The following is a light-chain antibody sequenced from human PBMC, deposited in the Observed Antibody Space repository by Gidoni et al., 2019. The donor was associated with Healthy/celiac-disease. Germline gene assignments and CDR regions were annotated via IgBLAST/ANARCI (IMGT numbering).Light chain of an antibody. Sequence: IVLTQSPATLSLSPGERATLSCRASQSLSSYLAWYQQKPGQAPRLLIYDASNRATGIPARFSGSGSGTDFTLTISSLEPEDFAVYYCQQRSNWPPLTFGGGTKVEIK. CDR3: QQRSNWPPLT. CDR2: DAS. V-gene: IGKV3-11*01. J-gene: IGKJ4*01. CDR1: QSLSSY.